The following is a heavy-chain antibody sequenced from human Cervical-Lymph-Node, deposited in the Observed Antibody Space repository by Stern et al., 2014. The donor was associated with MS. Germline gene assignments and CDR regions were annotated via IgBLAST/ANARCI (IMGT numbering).Heavy chain of an antibody. D-gene: IGHD6-19*01. CDR3: AQVSVEVGGQFEY. V-gene: IGHV2-5*02. J-gene: IGHJ4*02. CDR1: GFSFDNPGVG. CDR2: IYGDDDS. Sequence: QITLKESGPKLVKPTPSLTLTCRSSGFSFDNPGVGVGWMRQPPGQALKWIALIYGDDDSHYKPSLKSRLTLTKDTSKNQVVFTMTNMDPVDTATYHCAQVSVEVGGQFEYWGQGTLVTVSS.